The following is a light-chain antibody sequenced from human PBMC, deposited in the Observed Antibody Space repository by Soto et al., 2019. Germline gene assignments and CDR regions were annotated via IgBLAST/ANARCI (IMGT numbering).Light chain of an antibody. J-gene: IGKJ1*01. V-gene: IGKV3-20*01. CDR3: QHYGSSRT. CDR2: GAS. Sequence: EIVLTQSPGTLSLSPGERATLSCRASQSVSSSYLAWYQQKPGQAPRLLIYGASSRATGIPDRFSGSGSGTDFTLTISRLELEDFAVYYCQHYGSSRTSGQGTKV. CDR1: QSVSSSY.